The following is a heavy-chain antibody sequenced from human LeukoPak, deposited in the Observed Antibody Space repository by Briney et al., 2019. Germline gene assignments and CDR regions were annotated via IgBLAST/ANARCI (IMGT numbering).Heavy chain of an antibody. CDR2: ISTSGDVV. CDR3: VSHYGDYIWGQF. D-gene: IGHD4-17*01. Sequence: GGSLRLSCAVSGFTFSSYEMNWVRQAPGTGLEWISYISTSGDVVAYADSVKGRFTVSRDNAKNSLYLHMTSLRDEDTAIYYCVSHYGDYIWGQFWGQGVLVTVSS. CDR1: GFTFSSYE. J-gene: IGHJ4*02. V-gene: IGHV3-48*03.